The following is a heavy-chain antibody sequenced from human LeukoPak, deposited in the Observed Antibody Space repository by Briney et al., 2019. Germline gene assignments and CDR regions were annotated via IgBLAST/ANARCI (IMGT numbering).Heavy chain of an antibody. J-gene: IGHJ6*03. D-gene: IGHD6-13*01. Sequence: KPSETLSLTCTVSGGSINTPNYYWSWIRQPPGTGLEWIGYIYYSGSTNYNPSLKSRVTISVDTTKNQFSLKLRSVTAADAAVYYWARYRVAQALVGCNYYYYYMDVWGKGNTVTISS. CDR2: IYYSGST. CDR3: ARYRVAQALVGCNYYYYYMDV. CDR1: GGSINTPNYY. V-gene: IGHV4-61*01.